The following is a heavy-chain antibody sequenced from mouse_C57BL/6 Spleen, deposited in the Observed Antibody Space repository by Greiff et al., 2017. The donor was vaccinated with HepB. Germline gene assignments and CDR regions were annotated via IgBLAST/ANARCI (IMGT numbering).Heavy chain of an antibody. Sequence: QVQLQQSGAELVKPGASVKMSCKASGYTFTSYWITWVKQRPGQGLEWIGDIYPGSGSTNYNEKFKSKATLTVDTSSSTAYMQLSSLTSEDSAVYYCARRGTGTMWRFAYWGQGTLVTVSA. V-gene: IGHV1-55*01. J-gene: IGHJ3*01. CDR3: ARRGTGTMWRFAY. CDR1: GYTFTSYW. D-gene: IGHD4-1*01. CDR2: IYPGSGST.